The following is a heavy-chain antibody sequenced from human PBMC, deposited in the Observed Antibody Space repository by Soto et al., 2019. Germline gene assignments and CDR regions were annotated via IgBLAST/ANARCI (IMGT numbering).Heavy chain of an antibody. CDR2: IYPRDSDT. CDR1: GDSFTGFW. D-gene: IGHD6-19*01. J-gene: IGHJ4*02. CDR3: ARQHPLDSRVWFT. Sequence: GESLKISCKVSGDSFTGFWIGWVRQMPGKGLEWLGSIYPRDSDTRYSPSFQGQVTISADKSLSTAYLQWNSLQASDTAIYYCARQHPLDSRVWFTWGQGTLVTVSA. V-gene: IGHV5-51*01.